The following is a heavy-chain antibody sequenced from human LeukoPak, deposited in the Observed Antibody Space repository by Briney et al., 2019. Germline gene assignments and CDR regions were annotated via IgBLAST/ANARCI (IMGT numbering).Heavy chain of an antibody. CDR2: IYYSGSS. V-gene: IGHV4-59*08. CDR1: GGSISGYY. J-gene: IGHJ4*02. Sequence: SETLSLTCTVSGGSISGYYWSWIRQPPGKGLERIGYIYYSGSSNYNPSLNSRVTISVDTSKNQFSLKLSSVTAADTAVYYCARHDRDSSSTLDYWGQGTLVTVSS. D-gene: IGHD2-2*01. CDR3: ARHDRDSSSTLDY.